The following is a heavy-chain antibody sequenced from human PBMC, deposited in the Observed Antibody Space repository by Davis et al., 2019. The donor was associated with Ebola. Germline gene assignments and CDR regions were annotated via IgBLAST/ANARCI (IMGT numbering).Heavy chain of an antibody. CDR2: IIPIFDTP. V-gene: IGHV1-69*13. CDR1: GGSFSSHP. D-gene: IGHD3-9*01. CDR3: ARDFDGGNYYFDY. Sequence: SVKVSCKTSGGSFSSHPISWMRQAPRQGLEWMGGIIPIFDTPHYAQKFQGRITITADASTSTAYMELSSLRSEDTVTYFCARDFDGGNYYFDYWGPGTPVTVSS. J-gene: IGHJ4*02.